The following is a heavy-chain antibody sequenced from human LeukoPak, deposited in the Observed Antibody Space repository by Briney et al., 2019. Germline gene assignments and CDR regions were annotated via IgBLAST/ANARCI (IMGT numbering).Heavy chain of an antibody. D-gene: IGHD3-10*01. CDR3: ARQYGPCDF. V-gene: IGHV1-2*02. Sequence: GASVKVSCKASGYTFTGYYIHWVRQAPGQGLEWMGWINPNSGGTNYAQKFQGRVAMTRDTSISTAYMELSRLRSDDTAIYYCARQYGPCDFWGQGTLVTVSP. CDR1: GYTFTGYY. J-gene: IGHJ4*02. CDR2: INPNSGGT.